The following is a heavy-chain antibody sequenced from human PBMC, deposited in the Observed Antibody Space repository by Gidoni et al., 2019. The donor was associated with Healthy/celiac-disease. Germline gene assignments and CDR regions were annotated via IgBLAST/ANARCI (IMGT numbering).Heavy chain of an antibody. J-gene: IGHJ4*02. CDR2: ISSSSSYT. Sequence: QVQLVESGGGLVKPGGSLRLSGAASGFTFSDYYMSWIRQAPGKGLEWVSYISSSSSYTNYADSVKGRFTISRDNAKNSLYLQMNSLRAEDTAVYYCARVRSAMGYFDYWGQGTLVTVSS. D-gene: IGHD2-2*01. V-gene: IGHV3-11*05. CDR3: ARVRSAMGYFDY. CDR1: GFTFSDYY.